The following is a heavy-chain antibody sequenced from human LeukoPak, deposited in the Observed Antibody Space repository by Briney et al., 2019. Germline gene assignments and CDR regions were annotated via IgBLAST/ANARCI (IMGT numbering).Heavy chain of an antibody. V-gene: IGHV4-61*02. D-gene: IGHD3-3*01. CDR1: GGSISSGSYY. Sequence: PSETLSLTCTVSGGSISSGSYYWSWIRQPAGKGLEWIGRIYTSGSTNYNPSLKSRVTISVDTSKNQFSLKLSSVTAADTAVYYCARVGDLGAFDTWGQGTMVTVSS. J-gene: IGHJ3*02. CDR2: IYTSGST. CDR3: ARVGDLGAFDT.